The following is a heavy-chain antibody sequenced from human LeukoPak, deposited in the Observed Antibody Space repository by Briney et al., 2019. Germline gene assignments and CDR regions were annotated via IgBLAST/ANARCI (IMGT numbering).Heavy chain of an antibody. Sequence: HPGGSLRLSCTASGFSFSGHWMYWARQLPGKGLVWVSRISPTGSATSYADSVKGRFTVSRDNAKNTLYLQVNNLRAEDTAVYYCARGPNSNWSGLDFWGQGTLLTVSS. CDR3: ARGPNSNWSGLDF. V-gene: IGHV3-74*01. J-gene: IGHJ4*02. CDR1: GFSFSGHW. D-gene: IGHD6-6*01. CDR2: ISPTGSAT.